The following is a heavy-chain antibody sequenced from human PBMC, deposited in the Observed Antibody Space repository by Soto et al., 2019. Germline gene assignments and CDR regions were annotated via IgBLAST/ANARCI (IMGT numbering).Heavy chain of an antibody. CDR3: AKASEFECKGDICYPFDH. CDR1: GFTFSNYA. J-gene: IGHJ4*02. CDR2: VIGSGVNV. D-gene: IGHD2-15*01. Sequence: GGSLRLSCTASGFTFSNYAINWVRLAPGKRLEWVSSVIGSGVNVFYADSVKGRFTISRDNSKNTVYLEMNSLRADDTAEYFCAKASEFECKGDICYPFDHWGRGTLVTVSS. V-gene: IGHV3-23*01.